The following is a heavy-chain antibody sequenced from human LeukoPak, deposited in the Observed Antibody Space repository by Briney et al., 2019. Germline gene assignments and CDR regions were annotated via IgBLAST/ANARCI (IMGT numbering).Heavy chain of an antibody. V-gene: IGHV1-8*01. CDR1: GYTFTSYD. CDR3: ARAPSLRWYVENWFDP. CDR2: MNPNSGNT. J-gene: IGHJ5*02. Sequence: ASVKVSCKASGYTFTSYDINWVRQATGEGLEWMGWMNPNSGNTGYAQKFQGRVTMTRNASISTAYMELSSLRSEDTAVYYCARAPSLRWYVENWFDPWGQGTLVTVSS. D-gene: IGHD6-13*01.